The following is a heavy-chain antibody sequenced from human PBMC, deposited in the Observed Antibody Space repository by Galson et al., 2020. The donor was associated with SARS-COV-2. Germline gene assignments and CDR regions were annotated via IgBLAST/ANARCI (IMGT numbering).Heavy chain of an antibody. CDR2: ISYDGSNK. CDR1: GFTFSSYG. CDR3: AKDGHYYGSGSYYEYQYYFDY. Sequence: GESLKISCAASGFTFSSYGMHWVRQAPGKGLEWVAVISYDGSNKYYADSVKGRFTISRDNSKNTLYLQMNSLRAEDTAVYYCAKDGHYYGSGSYYEYQYYFDYWGQGTLVTVSS. D-gene: IGHD3-10*01. J-gene: IGHJ4*02. V-gene: IGHV3-30*18.